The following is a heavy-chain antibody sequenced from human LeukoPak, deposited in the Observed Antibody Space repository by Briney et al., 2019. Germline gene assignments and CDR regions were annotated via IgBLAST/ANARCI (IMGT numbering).Heavy chain of an antibody. V-gene: IGHV3-7*01. D-gene: IGHD3-3*01. CDR1: GFTFSDYV. Sequence: GGSLRLSCAASGFTFSDYVMIWVRQAPGKGLEWVANINEDGSQKYYVDSVKGRFTISRDNTKKLVFLQMNSLRVEDTAVYYCARDEVGGYYFEWGQGNLVNVSS. CDR3: ARDEVGGYYFE. CDR2: INEDGSQK. J-gene: IGHJ4*02.